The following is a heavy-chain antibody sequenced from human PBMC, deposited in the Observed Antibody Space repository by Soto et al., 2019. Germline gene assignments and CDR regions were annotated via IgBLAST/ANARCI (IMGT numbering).Heavy chain of an antibody. Sequence: QVQLQESGPGLVKPSETLSLTCTVSGGSISSYYWSWIRQPPGKGLEWIGYIYYSGSTNYNPSLKSRVTISVDTSKNQFSLKLSSVTAADTAVYYCARGIGRVVPAAMSGYYYYYGMDVWGQGTTVTVSS. J-gene: IGHJ6*02. CDR2: IYYSGST. CDR1: GGSISSYY. D-gene: IGHD2-2*01. V-gene: IGHV4-59*01. CDR3: ARGIGRVVPAAMSGYYYYYGMDV.